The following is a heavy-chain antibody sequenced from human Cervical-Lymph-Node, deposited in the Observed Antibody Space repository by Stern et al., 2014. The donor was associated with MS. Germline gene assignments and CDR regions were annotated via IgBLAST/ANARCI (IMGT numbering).Heavy chain of an antibody. CDR2: ISGSGGST. Sequence: VQLVESGGGVVQPGRSLRLSWAASGFTFSSYAMSWVRQATGKGLEGVPAISGSGGSTYYADSVKGRFTISRDKSKNTLYLQMNSLRAEDTAVYYCAKDRDIVVEYAFDIWGQGTMVTVSS. V-gene: IGHV3-23*04. CDR1: GFTFSSYA. J-gene: IGHJ3*02. D-gene: IGHD2-15*01. CDR3: AKDRDIVVEYAFDI.